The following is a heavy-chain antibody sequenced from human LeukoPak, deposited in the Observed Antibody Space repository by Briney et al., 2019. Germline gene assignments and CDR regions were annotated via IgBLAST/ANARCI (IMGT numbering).Heavy chain of an antibody. CDR1: GFTVSSNY. D-gene: IGHD3-22*01. CDR3: AKGRLLPYYFDY. V-gene: IGHV3-53*01. J-gene: IGHJ4*02. Sequence: PGASLRLSCAASGFTVSSNYMSWVRQAPGKGLEWVSVIYSGGSTYYADSVKGRFTISRDNSKNTLYLQMNSLRAEDTAVYYCAKGRLLPYYFDYWGQGTLVTVSS. CDR2: IYSGGST.